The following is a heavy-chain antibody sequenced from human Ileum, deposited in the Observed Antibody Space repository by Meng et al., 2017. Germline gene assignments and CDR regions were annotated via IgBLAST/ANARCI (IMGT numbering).Heavy chain of an antibody. J-gene: IGHJ4*02. Sequence: QVPGQDSGPLPAQTSGTLSRPCAVSGTWWSWVRQPPGKGLEWIGEIFQSGRTNNTPSLKSRVTISIDKSKSQISLQLSAVTAADTAVYSCAASNDRDVYYLGYWGQGTLVTASS. CDR1: GTW. CDR2: IFQSGRT. V-gene: IGHV4-4*02. CDR3: AASNDRDVYYLGY. D-gene: IGHD3-22*01.